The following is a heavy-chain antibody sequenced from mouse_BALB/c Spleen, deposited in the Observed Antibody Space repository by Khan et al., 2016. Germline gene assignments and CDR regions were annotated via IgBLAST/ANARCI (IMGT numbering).Heavy chain of an antibody. V-gene: IGHV1-5*01. CDR1: GYSFTSYL. D-gene: IGHD1-3*01. J-gene: IGHJ3*01. CDR2: IYPGNSDT. Sequence: EVELVESGTVLARPGASVKMSCKASGYSFTSYLIHWVKQRPGQGLEWIGDIYPGNSDTTYNQKFKDKAKLTAGTSANTAYMELSSLTNEDSAVXYCARGGYSSFAYWGQGTLVTVSA. CDR3: ARGGYSSFAY.